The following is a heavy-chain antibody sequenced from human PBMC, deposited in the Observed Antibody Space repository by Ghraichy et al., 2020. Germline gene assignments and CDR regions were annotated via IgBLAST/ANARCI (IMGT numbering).Heavy chain of an antibody. CDR1: GFTFSSYA. D-gene: IGHD2-15*01. CDR2: ISGSGGST. CDR3: AKSAPTYCSGGSCYGVAYYYYMDV. V-gene: IGHV3-23*01. Sequence: GGSLRLSCAASGFTFSSYAMSWVRQAPGKGLEWVSAISGSGGSTYYADSVKGRFTISRDNSKNTLYLQMNSLRAEDTAVYYCAKSAPTYCSGGSCYGVAYYYYMDVWGKGTTVTVSS. J-gene: IGHJ6*03.